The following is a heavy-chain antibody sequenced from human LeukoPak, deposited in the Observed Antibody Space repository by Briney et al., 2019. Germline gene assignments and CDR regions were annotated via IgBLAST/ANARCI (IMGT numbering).Heavy chain of an antibody. Sequence: SGGSLRLSCAAPGFTFSSYAMSWVRQAPGKGLEWVSAISGSGGSTYYADSVKGRFTISRDNSKNTLYLQMNSLRAEDTAVYYCAKDGYSYGTSFDYWGQGTLVTVSS. D-gene: IGHD5-18*01. J-gene: IGHJ4*02. CDR3: AKDGYSYGTSFDY. CDR1: GFTFSSYA. V-gene: IGHV3-23*01. CDR2: ISGSGGST.